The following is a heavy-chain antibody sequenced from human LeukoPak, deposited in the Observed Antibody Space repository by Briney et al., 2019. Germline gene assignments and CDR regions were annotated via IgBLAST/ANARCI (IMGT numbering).Heavy chain of an antibody. CDR2: ISYDGSNK. J-gene: IGHJ5*02. CDR1: GFTFSSYA. D-gene: IGHD3-10*01. CDR3: ARDKPPSIRFTKQGEDAGSWFDP. Sequence: GGSLRLSCAASGFTFSSYAMHWVRQAPGKGLEWVAVISYDGSNKYYADSVKGRFTISRDNSKNTLYLQMNSLRAEDTAVYYCARDKPPSIRFTKQGEDAGSWFDPWGQGTLVTVSS. V-gene: IGHV3-30-3*01.